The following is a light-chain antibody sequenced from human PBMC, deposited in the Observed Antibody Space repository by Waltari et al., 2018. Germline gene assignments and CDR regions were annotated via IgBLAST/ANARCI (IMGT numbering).Light chain of an antibody. J-gene: IGKJ2*01. CDR2: WAS. V-gene: IGKV4-1*01. CDR3: HQYYSAPFA. Sequence: DIVMTQSPDSLTLSLGERATINCKSSQNILYSSNNKNYLAWYQQKPGQPPKLLIYWASPRESGVPDRFSGSGSGTDFTLTISSLQAEDVAVYYCHQYYSAPFAFGQGTKLEIK. CDR1: QNILYSSNNKNY.